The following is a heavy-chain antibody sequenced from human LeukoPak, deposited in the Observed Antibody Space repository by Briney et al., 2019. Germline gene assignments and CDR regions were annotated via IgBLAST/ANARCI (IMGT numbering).Heavy chain of an antibody. Sequence: SETLSLTCSVSGGSITSYYWSWTRQPPGKGLEWIGYISYSGSTNYNPSLKSRVSISIDTSRNQFSLKLSSVTAADTAVYYCASGGYCSSGSCYPNWFDPWGQGTLVTVSS. D-gene: IGHD2-15*01. V-gene: IGHV4-59*01. CDR2: ISYSGST. CDR3: ASGGYCSSGSCYPNWFDP. CDR1: GGSITSYY. J-gene: IGHJ5*02.